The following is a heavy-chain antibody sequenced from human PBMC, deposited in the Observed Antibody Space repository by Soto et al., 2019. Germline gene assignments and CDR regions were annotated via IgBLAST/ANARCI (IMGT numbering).Heavy chain of an antibody. CDR1: GYTFTSYD. V-gene: IGHV1-8*01. CDR2: MNPNSGNT. Sequence: ASVKVSCEASGYTFTSYDINWVRQATGQGLEWMGWMNPNSGNTGYAQRFQGRVTLTWDSSISTAYMELTSLRSEDTAMYYCARGLYYSGMDVWGQGTTVTVSS. CDR3: ARGLYYSGMDV. J-gene: IGHJ6*02.